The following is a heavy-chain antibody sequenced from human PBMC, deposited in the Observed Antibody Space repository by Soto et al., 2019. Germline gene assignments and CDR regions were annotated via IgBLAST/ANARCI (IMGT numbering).Heavy chain of an antibody. Sequence: QVQLQESGPGLVKPSQTLSLTCTVSGGSISSGGYYWSWIRQHPGKGLEWIGYIYYSGSTYYNPSLKSRVTRSVDTSKTQFSLKLSSVTAADTAVYSCARDLPHWSFALWGRGTLVTVSS. CDR2: IYYSGST. CDR1: GGSISSGGYY. J-gene: IGHJ2*01. V-gene: IGHV4-31*03. CDR3: ARDLPHWSFAL.